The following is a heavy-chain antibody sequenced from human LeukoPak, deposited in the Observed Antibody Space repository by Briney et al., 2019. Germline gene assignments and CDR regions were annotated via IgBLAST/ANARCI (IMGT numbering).Heavy chain of an antibody. CDR2: MNPNSGNT. V-gene: IGHV1-8*01. CDR1: GYTFTSYD. CDR3: ARGIGRAPRYRAALGY. J-gene: IGHJ4*02. D-gene: IGHD5-12*01. Sequence: ASVKVSCKASGYTFTSYDINWVRQATGQGLEWMGWMNPNSGNTGCAQKFQGRVTMTRNTSISTAYMELSSLRSEDTAVYYCARGIGRAPRYRAALGYWGQGTLVTVSS.